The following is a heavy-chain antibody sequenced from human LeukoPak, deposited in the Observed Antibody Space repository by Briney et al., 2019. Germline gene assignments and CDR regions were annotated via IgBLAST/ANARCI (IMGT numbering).Heavy chain of an antibody. J-gene: IGHJ3*02. CDR3: ASPARETQSFDWPPDAFDI. CDR1: GGTFSSYA. V-gene: IGHV1-69*04. CDR2: IIPILGIA. Sequence: SVRVSCKASGGTFSSYAISWVRQAPGQGLEWMGRIIPILGIANYAQKFQGRVTITADKSTSTAYMELSSLRSEDTAVYYCASPARETQSFDWPPDAFDIWGQGTMVTVSS. D-gene: IGHD3-9*01.